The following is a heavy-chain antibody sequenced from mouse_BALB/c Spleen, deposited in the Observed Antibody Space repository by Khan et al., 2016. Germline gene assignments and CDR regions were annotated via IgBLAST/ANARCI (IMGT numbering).Heavy chain of an antibody. V-gene: IGHV1-39*01. CDR3: ARSTSYSDSCLYYYAMDY. D-gene: IGHD1-1*01. CDR2: IDPYYGNT. CDR1: GYSFTGHN. J-gene: IGHJ4*01. Sequence: VQLQQSGPELEKPGASVKISCKASGYSFTGHNMNWVKQTNGESLEWIGNIDPYYGNTKYNQKFRDKDTLTVDKSSSTAYMQLKSLTSEDSEVYSSARSTSYSDSCLYYYAMDYWGQGTSLTVSS.